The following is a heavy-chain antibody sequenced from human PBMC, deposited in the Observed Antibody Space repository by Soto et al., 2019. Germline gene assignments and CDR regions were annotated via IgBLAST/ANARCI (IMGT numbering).Heavy chain of an antibody. Sequence: QLQLQESGPGLVKPSETLSLTCTVSGGSISSSSYYWGWIRQPPGKGLEWIGSIYYSGSTYYNPSLKSRVTISVDTSKNQFSLKLSSVTAADTAVYYCASAYYDFWSVKQNNWFDPWGQGTLVTVSS. CDR2: IYYSGST. CDR3: ASAYYDFWSVKQNNWFDP. D-gene: IGHD3-3*01. J-gene: IGHJ5*02. CDR1: GGSISSSSYY. V-gene: IGHV4-39*01.